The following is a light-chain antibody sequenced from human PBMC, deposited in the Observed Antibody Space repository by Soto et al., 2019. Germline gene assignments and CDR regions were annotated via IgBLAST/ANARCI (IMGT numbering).Light chain of an antibody. Sequence: DIQMTQSPSTLSASVGDRVTITCRASQNINKWLAWYQQKPGKAPKLLIAKASTLESGVPSRFSGSESGTDFTLTISCLQPDDFATDYCQQYDTYPWTFGQGTTVEIK. V-gene: IGKV1-5*03. CDR3: QQYDTYPWT. J-gene: IGKJ1*01. CDR1: QNINKW. CDR2: KAS.